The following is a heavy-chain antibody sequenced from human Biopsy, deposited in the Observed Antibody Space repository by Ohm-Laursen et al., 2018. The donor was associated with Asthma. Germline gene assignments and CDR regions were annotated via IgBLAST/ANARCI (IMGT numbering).Heavy chain of an antibody. CDR3: AKARCYYYYCDMEV. CDR2: VSPIFGST. V-gene: IGHV1-69*13. Sequence: ASVKVSCKPSGGTFNNYAINWVRQAPGQGLEWMGGVSPIFGSTAYAQKFQGRVTITADVFTSTVYMELSGLRSEDTAVLYCAKARCYYYYCDMEVWGPGTAITVSS. J-gene: IGHJ6*02. CDR1: GGTFNNYA.